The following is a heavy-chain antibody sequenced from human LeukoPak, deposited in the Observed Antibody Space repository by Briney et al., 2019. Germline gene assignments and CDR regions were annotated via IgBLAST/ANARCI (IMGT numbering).Heavy chain of an antibody. CDR2: ITNYGGST. D-gene: IGHD2-2*01. V-gene: IGHV3-64*01. J-gene: IGHJ4*02. CDR3: AREGRYCTSTSCYVDY. Sequence: GGSLRLSCAASGFTFSDYAMHWVRQAPGKGLEYVSAITNYGGSTYYANSVKGRFTVSRDNSKNTLYLQMGSLRADDMAVYHCAREGRYCTSTSCYVDYWGQGTLVTVSS. CDR1: GFTFSDYA.